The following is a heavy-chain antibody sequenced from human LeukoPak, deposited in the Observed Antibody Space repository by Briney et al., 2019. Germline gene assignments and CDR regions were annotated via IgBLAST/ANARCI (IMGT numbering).Heavy chain of an antibody. V-gene: IGHV4-4*07. CDR1: GGSISSYY. Sequence: SETLSLTCTVSGGSISSYYWSWIRQPAGKGLEWIGRIYTSGSTNYNPSLKSRVTMSVDTSKNQFSLKLSSVTATDTAVYYCARETRRDGYNWCDYWGQGTLVTVSS. D-gene: IGHD5-24*01. J-gene: IGHJ4*02. CDR3: ARETRRDGYNWCDY. CDR2: IYTSGST.